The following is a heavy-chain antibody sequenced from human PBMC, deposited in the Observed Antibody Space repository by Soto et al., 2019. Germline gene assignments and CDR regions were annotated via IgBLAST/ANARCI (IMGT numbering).Heavy chain of an antibody. Sequence: SETLSLTCTVSGGSISSYYWSWIRQPPGKGLEWIGYIYYSGSTNYNPSLKSRVTISVDTSKNQFSLKLSSVTAADTAVYYCARDRGYYRSGSPLNWFDPWGQGTLVTVSS. CDR3: ARDRGYYRSGSPLNWFDP. J-gene: IGHJ5*02. CDR1: GGSISSYY. D-gene: IGHD3-10*01. V-gene: IGHV4-59*01. CDR2: IYYSGST.